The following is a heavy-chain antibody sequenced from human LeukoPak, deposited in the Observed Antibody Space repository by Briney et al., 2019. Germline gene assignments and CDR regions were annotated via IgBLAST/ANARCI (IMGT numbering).Heavy chain of an antibody. Sequence: PGGSLRLSCAASGFTFDDYAMHWVRQAPGKGLEWVSGISWNSGSIGYADSVKGRFTISRDNAKNSLYLQMNSLGAEDTALYYCARGSYDSSGYYYGIDYWGQGTLVTVSS. CDR2: ISWNSGSI. J-gene: IGHJ4*02. CDR3: ARGSYDSSGYYYGIDY. D-gene: IGHD3-22*01. CDR1: GFTFDDYA. V-gene: IGHV3-9*01.